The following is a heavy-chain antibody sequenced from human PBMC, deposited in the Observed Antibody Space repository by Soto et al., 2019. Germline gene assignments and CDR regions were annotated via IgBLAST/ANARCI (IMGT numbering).Heavy chain of an antibody. CDR2: MYNTGST. Sequence: SETLSLTCTVSGGSISGYYWSWIRQPPGKGLEWIGYMYNTGSTVYNPSFKSRVTISVDTSKSQFSLRLNSVTAADTAVYYCARDLWGYCGTDCYPLDVWGQGTTVTAP. J-gene: IGHJ6*02. CDR3: ARDLWGYCGTDCYPLDV. CDR1: GGSISGYY. D-gene: IGHD2-21*02. V-gene: IGHV4-59*01.